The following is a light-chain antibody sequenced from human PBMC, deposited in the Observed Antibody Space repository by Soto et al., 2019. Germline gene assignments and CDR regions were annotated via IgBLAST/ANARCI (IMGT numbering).Light chain of an antibody. Sequence: QSALTQPRSVSGSLGQSVTISCTGTSSDVGGYNYVSWYQQHPGKAPKLIIYDVSERPSGVPDRFSGSKSGNTASLTISGPQAEDEADYCCCSYAGSYSYVVFGGGTKVTVL. CDR3: CSYAGSYSYVV. CDR2: DVS. CDR1: SSDVGGYNY. J-gene: IGLJ2*01. V-gene: IGLV2-11*01.